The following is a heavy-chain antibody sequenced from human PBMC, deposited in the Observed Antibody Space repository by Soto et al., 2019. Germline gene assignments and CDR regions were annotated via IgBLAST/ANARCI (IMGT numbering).Heavy chain of an antibody. Sequence: QVQLVESGGGVVQPGRSLRLSCAASGFTFSDCGMHWVRQAPGKGLEWVAVITYDGNSKYYADSLKGRFTVSRDDSRNTLYLQRNSLRAEDTAVYYCANEWRPNGCHGLDAVHILGQGTMVSVSS. CDR2: ITYDGNSK. D-gene: IGHD2-8*01. CDR1: GFTFSDCG. J-gene: IGHJ3*02. V-gene: IGHV3-30*18. CDR3: ANEWRPNGCHGLDAVHI.